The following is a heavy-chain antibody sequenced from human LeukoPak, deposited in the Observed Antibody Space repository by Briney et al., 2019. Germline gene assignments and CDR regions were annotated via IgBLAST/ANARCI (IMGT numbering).Heavy chain of an antibody. J-gene: IGHJ6*02. D-gene: IGHD1-1*01. CDR2: IYYSGST. CDR3: ARHQGKYNWNDDYYYYYGMDV. CDR1: GYSISSDYC. Sequence: TSKTLSLTCTVSGYSISSDYCWGWIRQPPGKGLEWIGYIYYSGSTYYNPSLKSRVTISVDTSKNQFSLKLSSVTAADTAVYYCARHQGKYNWNDDYYYYYGMDVWGQGTTVTVSS. V-gene: IGHV4-31*03.